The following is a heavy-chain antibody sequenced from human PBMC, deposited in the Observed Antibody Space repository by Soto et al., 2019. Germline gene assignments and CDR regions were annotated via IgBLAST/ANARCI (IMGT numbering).Heavy chain of an antibody. CDR2: ISPYTGNT. Sequence: QVQLVQSGDEVKKPGASVKVSCKASGYIFVNYGIAWVRQAPGQGLEWMGWISPYTGNTHSATKVQGRITMTTDTSTSTAYMDLGSLTSDDTAVYYCVMVDNYVTPTPQDVWGKGTTVTVSS. D-gene: IGHD3-16*01. CDR3: VMVDNYVTPTPQDV. CDR1: GYIFVNYG. V-gene: IGHV1-18*01. J-gene: IGHJ6*04.